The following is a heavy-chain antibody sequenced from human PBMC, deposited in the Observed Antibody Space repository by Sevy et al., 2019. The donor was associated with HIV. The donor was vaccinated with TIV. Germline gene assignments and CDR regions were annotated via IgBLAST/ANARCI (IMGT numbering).Heavy chain of an antibody. D-gene: IGHD5-12*01. CDR1: GFSVSTNY. V-gene: IGHV3-53*01. CDR2: IYSGGNT. CDR3: ARETLSGYNV. Sequence: GGSLRLSCVVSGFSVSTNYVSWVRQAPGKGLEWVSAIYSGGNTYYADSVKGRFTISSDNSKNTVYLQINGLRAEDTAFYYCARETLSGYNVWGQGTLVTVSS. J-gene: IGHJ4*02.